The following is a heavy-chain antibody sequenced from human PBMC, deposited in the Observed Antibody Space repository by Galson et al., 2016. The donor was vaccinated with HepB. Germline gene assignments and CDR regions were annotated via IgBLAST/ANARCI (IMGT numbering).Heavy chain of an antibody. J-gene: IGHJ4*02. V-gene: IGHV2-5*02. D-gene: IGHD3-22*01. Sequence: PALVKPTQTLTLACNFSGFSINTNGVGVGWVRQTPGQALEWLALIYWDNDQRYSPSLRSRLTITKDIRKKQVVLTMTNMDPVDTATYYCTRLTWRGRDSRGHLFLFDDWGQGTRVTVSS. CDR2: IYWDNDQ. CDR3: TRLTWRGRDSRGHLFLFDD. CDR1: GFSINTNGVG.